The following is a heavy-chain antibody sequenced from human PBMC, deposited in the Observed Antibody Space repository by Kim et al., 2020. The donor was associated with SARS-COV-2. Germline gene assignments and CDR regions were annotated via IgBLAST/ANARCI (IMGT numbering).Heavy chain of an antibody. CDR1: GFTFSSYG. D-gene: IGHD6-19*01. J-gene: IGHJ3*02. Sequence: GGSLRLSCAASGFTFSSYGMHWVRQAPGKGLEWVAVIWYDGSNKYYADSVKGRFTISRDNSKNTLYLQMNSLRAEDTAVYYCASAQSDRGAVAGTGAFDIWGQGTMVTVSS. CDR3: ASAQSDRGAVAGTGAFDI. V-gene: IGHV3-33*01. CDR2: IWYDGSNK.